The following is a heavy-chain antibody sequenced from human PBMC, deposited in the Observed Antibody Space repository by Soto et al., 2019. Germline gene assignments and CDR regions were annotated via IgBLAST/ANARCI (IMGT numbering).Heavy chain of an antibody. J-gene: IGHJ3*02. CDR1: GFTFSSYS. V-gene: IGHV3-48*02. D-gene: IGHD3-3*01. Sequence: GGSLRLSCAASGFTFSSYSMNWVRQAPGKGLEWVSYISSSSSTIYYADSVKGRFTISRDNAKNSLYLQMNSLRDEDTAVYYCAREGHVLRFLEWLALGAFDIWGQGTMVTVSS. CDR2: ISSSSSTI. CDR3: AREGHVLRFLEWLALGAFDI.